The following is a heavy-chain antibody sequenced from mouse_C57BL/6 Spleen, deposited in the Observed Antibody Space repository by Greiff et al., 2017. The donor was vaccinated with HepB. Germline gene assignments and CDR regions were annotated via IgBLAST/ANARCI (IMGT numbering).Heavy chain of an antibody. V-gene: IGHV7-3*01. CDR1: GFTFTDYY. D-gene: IGHD1-1*01. Sequence: EVQRVESGGGLVQPGGSLSLSCAASGFTFTDYYMSWVRQPPGKALEWLGFIRNKANGYTTEYSASVKGRFTISRDNSQSILYLQMNALRAEDSATYYCARDYYGSSPFAYWGQGTLFTVSA. CDR2: IRNKANGYTT. CDR3: ARDYYGSSPFAY. J-gene: IGHJ3*01.